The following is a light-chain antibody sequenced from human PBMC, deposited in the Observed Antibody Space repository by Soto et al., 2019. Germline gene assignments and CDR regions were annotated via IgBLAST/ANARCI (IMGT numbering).Light chain of an antibody. J-gene: IGKJ1*01. CDR2: GAS. V-gene: IGKV3-15*01. CDR1: QNVSNN. CDR3: QQYNNWWT. Sequence: EIVMTQSPATLSVSPGERATLSCRASQNVSNNLAWYQKKPGQAPRLLIYGASTRATGIPARFSGSGSGTEFTITISSLQSEDFAFYYCQQYNNWWTFGQGTRVDIK.